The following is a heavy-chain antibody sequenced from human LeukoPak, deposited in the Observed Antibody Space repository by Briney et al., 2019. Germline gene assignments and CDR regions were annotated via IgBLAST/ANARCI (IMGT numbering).Heavy chain of an antibody. V-gene: IGHV3-30*19. CDR1: GFTFSSYG. D-gene: IGHD6-19*01. CDR2: ILYDGSHE. Sequence: GGSLRLSCAASGFTFSSYGMHWVRQAPGKGLEWVANILYDGSHEFYADSVKGRFTISRDNSKNTLYLQINSLRTEDTAVYFCAKVGRIAVAGIDYWGQGTLVTVSS. CDR3: AKVGRIAVAGIDY. J-gene: IGHJ4*02.